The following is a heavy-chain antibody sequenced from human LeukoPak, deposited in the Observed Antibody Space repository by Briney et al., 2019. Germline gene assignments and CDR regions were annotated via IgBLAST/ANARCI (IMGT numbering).Heavy chain of an antibody. CDR1: GFIFSNYW. D-gene: IGHD2-15*01. J-gene: IGHJ4*02. Sequence: GGSLRLSCAASGFIFSNYWMRWVRQAPGKGLEWVANIRQDGNEMYYVDSVKGRFTISRDNARNSLYLQMNSLRVEDTAVYYCERVTGYCSGGSCFPFDLWGQGTLVTVSS. V-gene: IGHV3-7*01. CDR3: ERVTGYCSGGSCFPFDL. CDR2: IRQDGNEM.